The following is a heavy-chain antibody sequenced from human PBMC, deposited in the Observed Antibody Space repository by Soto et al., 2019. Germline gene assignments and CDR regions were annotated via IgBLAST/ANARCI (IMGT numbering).Heavy chain of an antibody. CDR3: ARGGKGILVVPNS. CDR1: GFTFSSFS. D-gene: IGHD3-22*01. J-gene: IGHJ4*02. Sequence: EVQLVESGGGLVKPGGSLRLSCAASGFTFSSFSMIWVRQAPGKGLEWVSSITSSSRYISYADSVKGRFTISRDNAENSLYLQMDRLRAEDTAVYYCARGGKGILVVPNSWGQGALVTVSS. V-gene: IGHV3-21*01. CDR2: ITSSSRYI.